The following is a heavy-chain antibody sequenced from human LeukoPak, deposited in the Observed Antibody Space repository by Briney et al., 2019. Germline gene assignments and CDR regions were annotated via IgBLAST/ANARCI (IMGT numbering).Heavy chain of an antibody. CDR1: GFIFSSYS. D-gene: IGHD2-2*01. J-gene: IGHJ4*02. Sequence: GGSLRLSCAASGFIFSSYSMNWVRQAPGKGLEWVSSISSSSSYIYYADSVKGRFTISRDNAKNSLYLQMNSLRAEDTAVYYCARDTVGVPAANDYWGQGTLVTVSS. CDR3: ARDTVGVPAANDY. CDR2: ISSSSSYI. V-gene: IGHV3-21*01.